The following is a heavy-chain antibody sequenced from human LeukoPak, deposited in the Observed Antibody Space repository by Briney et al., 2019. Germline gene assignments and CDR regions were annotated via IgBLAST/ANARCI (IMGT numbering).Heavy chain of an antibody. CDR3: AKAPNGIWGSYRIGGFDY. Sequence: GGSLRLSCAASGFTFSSYWMSWVRQAPGKGLEWVSTISGSGGSTYYADSVKGRFTISRDNSKNTLYQQMNSLRAEDTAVYYCAKAPNGIWGSYRIGGFDYWGQGTLVTDPS. J-gene: IGHJ4*02. CDR1: GFTFSSYW. D-gene: IGHD3-16*02. V-gene: IGHV3-23*01. CDR2: ISGSGGST.